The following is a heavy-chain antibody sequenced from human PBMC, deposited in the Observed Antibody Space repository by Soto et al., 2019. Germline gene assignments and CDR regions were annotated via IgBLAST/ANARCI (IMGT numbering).Heavy chain of an antibody. V-gene: IGHV4-39*01. D-gene: IGHD6-19*01. CDR3: VKPYTSGWHYVQY. J-gene: IGHJ1*01. Sequence: QLQLQESGPRLVKPSETLSLTCGVSGDSIRGSTSYWGWIRQPPGQGLQWIGSTYHSGSTYYNSSLKSRVTISVDTSKNQFSLKLRSVTAADTAVYYCVKPYTSGWHYVQYWGRGTLVTVSS. CDR1: GDSIRGSTSY. CDR2: TYHSGST.